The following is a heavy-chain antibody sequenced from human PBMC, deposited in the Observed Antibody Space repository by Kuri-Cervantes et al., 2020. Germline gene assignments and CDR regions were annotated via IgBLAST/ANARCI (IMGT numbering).Heavy chain of an antibody. CDR1: GFTFSSYS. D-gene: IGHD3-10*01. J-gene: IGHJ3*02. CDR3: ARDRGYYGTTYDALDI. CDR2: ISSSSSYI. V-gene: IGHV3-21*01. Sequence: GESLKISCAASGFTFSSYSMNWVRQAPGKGLEWVSSISSSSSYIYYADSVKGRFTISRDNAKNSLYLQMNSLRAEDTAVYYCARDRGYYGTTYDALDIWGQGTMVTVSS.